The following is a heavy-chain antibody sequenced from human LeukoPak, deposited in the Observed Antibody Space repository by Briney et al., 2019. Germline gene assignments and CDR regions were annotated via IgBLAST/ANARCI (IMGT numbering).Heavy chain of an antibody. J-gene: IGHJ4*02. CDR2: INPNGGGT. D-gene: IGHD5-18*01. V-gene: IGHV1-2*04. CDR3: ARSGYSYGLSFDY. CDR1: GYTFTGYY. Sequence: ASVKVSCKASGYTFTGYYMHWVRQAPGQGLEWMGWINPNGGGTNYAQKFQGWVTMTRDTSISTAYMELSRLRSDDTAVYYCARSGYSYGLSFDYWGQGTLVTVSS.